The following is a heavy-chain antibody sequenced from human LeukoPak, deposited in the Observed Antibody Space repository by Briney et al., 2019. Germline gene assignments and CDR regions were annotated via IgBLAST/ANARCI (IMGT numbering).Heavy chain of an antibody. J-gene: IGHJ4*02. CDR2: ISWNSGSI. CDR1: GFTFSNYA. V-gene: IGHV3-9*03. Sequence: PGGSLRLSCAASGFTFSNYAMSWVRQAPGKGLEWVSGISWNSGSIGYADSVKGRFTISRDNAKNSLYLQMNSLRTEDMALYYCAKDMERGYSYGPFDYWGQGTLVTVSS. D-gene: IGHD5-18*01. CDR3: AKDMERGYSYGPFDY.